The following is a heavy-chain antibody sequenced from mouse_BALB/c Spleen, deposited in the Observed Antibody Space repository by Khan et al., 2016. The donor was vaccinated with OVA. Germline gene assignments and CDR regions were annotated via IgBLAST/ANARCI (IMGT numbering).Heavy chain of an antibody. CDR3: VNHGSSSAWFTY. CDR2: INPATDYT. D-gene: IGHD1-1*01. CDR1: GYIFTSYW. V-gene: IGHV1-7*01. Sequence: QVQLQQSGAELAKPGASVKMSCKASGYIFTSYWMHWVKQRPGQGLEWIGYINPATDYTEYNQKFKNKVTLTADKSSSTAYMQLSSLTSEDSAVYYCVNHGSSSAWFTYWGQGTPVTVSA. J-gene: IGHJ3*01.